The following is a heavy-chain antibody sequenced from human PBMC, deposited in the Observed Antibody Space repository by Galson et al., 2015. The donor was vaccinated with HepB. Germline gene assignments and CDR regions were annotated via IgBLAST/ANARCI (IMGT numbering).Heavy chain of an antibody. D-gene: IGHD2-2*01. CDR2: ISSSSSII. Sequence: LRLSCAASGFKFSSYAMSWVRQAPGKGLEGVSYISSSSSIINYADSVKGRLTISRDNAKNSLYLQMNSLRAEDTAVYYCARASDLDYWGQGTLVTVSS. CDR3: ARASDLDY. CDR1: GFKFSSYA. J-gene: IGHJ4*02. V-gene: IGHV3-48*01.